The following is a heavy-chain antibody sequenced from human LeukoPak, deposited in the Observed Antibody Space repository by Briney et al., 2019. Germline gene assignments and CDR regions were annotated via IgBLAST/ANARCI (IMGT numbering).Heavy chain of an antibody. V-gene: IGHV1-18*01. CDR3: ARDIHGGNSHFDY. J-gene: IGHJ4*02. Sequence: ASVKVSCKASGYTFTSYGISWVRPAPGQGLGWMGWINTFNGNTNYAQKFQGRVTMTTDTSTSTAYMELRSLRSDDTAVYYCARDIHGGNSHFDYWGQGALVTVSS. D-gene: IGHD4-23*01. CDR1: GYTFTSYG. CDR2: INTFNGNT.